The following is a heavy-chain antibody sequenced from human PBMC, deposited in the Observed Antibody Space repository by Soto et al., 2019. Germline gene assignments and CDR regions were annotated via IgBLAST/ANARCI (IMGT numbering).Heavy chain of an antibody. CDR1: GFIFKNYA. J-gene: IGHJ4*02. CDR2: INRDGYKK. CDR3: TKSSGGSASVGMDY. D-gene: IGHD2-15*01. V-gene: IGHV3-30*04. Sequence: QVQLVESGGGVVQPGRSLRLSCAVSGFIFKNYALNWVRQAPGKGLEWVASINRDGYKKYYADSVKGRFTISRHNSKNTLSLQMTALRVEDSSVYYCTKSSGGSASVGMDYWGPGTLVTVSS.